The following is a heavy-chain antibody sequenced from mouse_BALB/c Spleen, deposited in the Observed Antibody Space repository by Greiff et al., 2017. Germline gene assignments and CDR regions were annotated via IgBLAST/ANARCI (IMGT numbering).Heavy chain of an antibody. D-gene: IGHD3-3*01. V-gene: IGHV14-3*02. J-gene: IGHJ4*01. Sequence: VQLKESGAELVKPGASVKLSCTASGFNIKDTYMHWVKQRPEQGLEWIGRIDPANGNTKYDPKFQGKATITADTSSNTAYLQLSSLTSEDTAVYYCARSRDILGGAMDYWGQGTSVTVSS. CDR3: ARSRDILGGAMDY. CDR2: IDPANGNT. CDR1: GFNIKDTY.